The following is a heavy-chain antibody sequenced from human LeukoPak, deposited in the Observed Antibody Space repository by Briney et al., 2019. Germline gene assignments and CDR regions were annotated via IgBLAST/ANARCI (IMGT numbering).Heavy chain of an antibody. CDR1: GFTFSHYE. D-gene: IGHD6-13*01. V-gene: IGHV3-48*03. CDR2: ISSSGYTI. Sequence: GGSLRLSCEASGFTFSHYEMYWVRQAREKGLEWVSYISSSGYTIYYADSVKGRFTISRDNAKNSLYLQMNGLRAEDTALYYCAGVWGPSSAWPWAFEYWGRGTLVTVSS. CDR3: AGVWGPSSAWPWAFEY. J-gene: IGHJ4*02.